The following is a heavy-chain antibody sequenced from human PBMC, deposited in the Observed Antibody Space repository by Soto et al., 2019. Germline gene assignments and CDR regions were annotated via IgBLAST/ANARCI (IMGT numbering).Heavy chain of an antibody. CDR1: GYSFAGYW. CDR3: ARQIYDSDTGPNFQYYFDS. D-gene: IGHD3-22*01. CDR2: IDPSDSQT. Sequence: GESLKISCKGSGYSFAGYWITWVRQKPGKGLEWMGRIDPSDSQTYYSPSFRGHVTISATKSITTVFLQWSSPRAPDTAMYYCARQIYDSDTGPNFQYYFDSWGQGTPVTVSS. V-gene: IGHV5-10-1*01. J-gene: IGHJ4*02.